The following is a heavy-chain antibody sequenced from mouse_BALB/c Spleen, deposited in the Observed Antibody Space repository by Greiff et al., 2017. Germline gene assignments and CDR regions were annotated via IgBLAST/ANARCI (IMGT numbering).Heavy chain of an antibody. CDR2: ISNGGGST. D-gene: IGHD2-4*01. V-gene: IGHV5-12-2*01. CDR3: ARHYDYGYAMDY. Sequence: DVMLVESGGGLVQPGGSLKLSCAASGFTFSSYTMSWVRQTPEKRLEWVAYISNGGGSTYYPDTVKGRFTISRDNAKNTLYLQMSSLKSEDTAMYYCARHYDYGYAMDYWGQGTSVTVSS. CDR1: GFTFSSYT. J-gene: IGHJ4*01.